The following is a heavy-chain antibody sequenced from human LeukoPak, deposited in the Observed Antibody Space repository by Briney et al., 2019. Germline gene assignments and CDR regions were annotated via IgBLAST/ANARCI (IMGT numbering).Heavy chain of an antibody. CDR2: IKSKTDGGTT. CDR3: TTVFIAAAALMRFDP. J-gene: IGHJ5*02. CDR1: GFTFSNAW. V-gene: IGHV3-15*01. D-gene: IGHD6-13*01. Sequence: GGSLRLSCAASGFTFSNAWMSWVRQAPGKGLEWVGRIKSKTDGGTTDYAAPVKGRFTISRDDSKNTLYLQMNSLKTEDTAVYYCTTVFIAAAALMRFDPWGQGTLVTVSS.